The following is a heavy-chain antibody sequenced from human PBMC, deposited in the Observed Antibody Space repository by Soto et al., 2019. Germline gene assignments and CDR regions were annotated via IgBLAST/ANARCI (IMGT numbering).Heavy chain of an antibody. CDR2: INHSGST. CDR1: GGSFSGYY. CDR3: ARGNRVHLDY. V-gene: IGHV4-34*01. Sequence: QVQLQQWGAGLLKPSETLSLTCAVYGGSFSGYYWSWIRQPPGKGLEWIGEINHSGSTNYNPSLKSRVTISVDTSKNQFSLKLSSVNAADTAVYYCARGNRVHLDYWGQGTLVTVSS. J-gene: IGHJ4*02.